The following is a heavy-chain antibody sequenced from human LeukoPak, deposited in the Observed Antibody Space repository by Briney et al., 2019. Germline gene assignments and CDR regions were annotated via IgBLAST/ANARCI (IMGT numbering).Heavy chain of an antibody. Sequence: GGSLRLSCAASGFTFNKHWMSWVRQAPGKGLEWVANINEDGNEKRYVDSLKGRFTISRDNAKNSLYLQMNGLRAEDTAAYYCARGATDITRWFDPWGQGTLVIVSS. J-gene: IGHJ5*02. CDR1: GFTFNKHW. CDR2: INEDGNEK. CDR3: ARGATDITRWFDP. D-gene: IGHD3-3*01. V-gene: IGHV3-7*01.